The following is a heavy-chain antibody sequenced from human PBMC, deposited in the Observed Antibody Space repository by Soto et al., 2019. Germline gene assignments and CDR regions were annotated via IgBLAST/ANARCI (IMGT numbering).Heavy chain of an antibody. CDR3: VRKDSTGYYCH. V-gene: IGHV5-51*01. J-gene: IGHJ4*02. Sequence: GESRKISCKCSGYIFTNYCIVLVRQMPGKGLEWMCIINPAGSDTRYSPSFQGQVTVSVDKSISTAYLQRGSLKASDTAMYYCVRKDSTGYYCHWGPAPPATVSS. CDR1: GYIFTNYC. D-gene: IGHD3-9*01. CDR2: INPAGSDT.